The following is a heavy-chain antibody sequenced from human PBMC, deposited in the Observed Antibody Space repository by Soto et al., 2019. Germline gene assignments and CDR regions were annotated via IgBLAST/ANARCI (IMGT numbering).Heavy chain of an antibody. CDR1: GYTFTNYG. V-gene: IGHV1-18*01. CDR3: AHRSPAFDY. J-gene: IGHJ4*02. Sequence: QVQLVQSGPEVKKPGASVKVSCKTSGYTFTNYGISWVRQAPGQGLEWMGWITTDKGKTTYAQKFQGRVTMTTDTSTSTAYMDLRSLRSDDTAMYYCAHRSPAFDYWGQGTLVTVSS. CDR2: ITTDKGKT.